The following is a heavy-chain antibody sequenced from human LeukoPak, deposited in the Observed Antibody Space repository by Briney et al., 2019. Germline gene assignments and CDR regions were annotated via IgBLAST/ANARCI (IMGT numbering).Heavy chain of an antibody. CDR1: GGSISSGGYS. Sequence: SQTLSLTCAVSGGSISSGGYSWSWIRQPPGKGLEWIGYIYHSGSTYYNPSLKSQVTISVDRSKNQFSLKLSSVTAADTAVYYCARSRGDYFDYWGQGTLVTVSS. CDR3: ARSRGDYFDY. J-gene: IGHJ4*02. V-gene: IGHV4-30-2*01. CDR2: IYHSGST. D-gene: IGHD2-2*01.